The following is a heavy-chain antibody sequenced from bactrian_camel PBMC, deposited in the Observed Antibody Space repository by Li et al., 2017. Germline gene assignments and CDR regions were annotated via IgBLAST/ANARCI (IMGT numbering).Heavy chain of an antibody. Sequence: HVQLVESGGGSVQAGGSLRLSCDASKYTFNKHCMAWFRQAPGKERERVAVIEDDGTITYADSAKGRFTIAQDDAENTVSLQMNNLKPEDTAMYYCAASLGKTYCSAAFFLSRLRSNFGFMGQGTQVTVS. D-gene: IGHD1*01. CDR1: KYTFNKHC. CDR2: IEDDGTI. V-gene: IGHV3S53*01. J-gene: IGHJ4*01.